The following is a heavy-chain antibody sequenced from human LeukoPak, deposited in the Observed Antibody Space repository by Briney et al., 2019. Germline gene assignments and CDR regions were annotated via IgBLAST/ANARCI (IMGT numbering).Heavy chain of an antibody. CDR2: INHSGST. D-gene: IGHD3-22*01. J-gene: IGHJ4*02. CDR1: GGSFSGYY. V-gene: IGHV4-34*01. Sequence: ASETLSLTCAVYGGSFSGYYRSWIRQPPGKGLEWIGEINHSGSTKYNPSLKSRVTISIDTSKNQFSLKVSSVTAADTAVYYCARGQKYYYDSSGYGPNDYWGQGTLVTVSP. CDR3: ARGQKYYYDSSGYGPNDY.